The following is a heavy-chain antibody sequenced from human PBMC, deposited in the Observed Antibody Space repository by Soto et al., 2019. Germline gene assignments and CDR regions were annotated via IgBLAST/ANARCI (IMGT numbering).Heavy chain of an antibody. J-gene: IGHJ5*02. Sequence: QVQLVQSGAEEKKPGASVKVSCKASGYTFTSYAMHWVRQAPGQRLEWMGWINAGNGNTKYSQKFQGRVTITRDTSARTAYMALRSLRPEETAVYYCASGGGYNWNYDWFDPWGQGTLVTVSS. D-gene: IGHD1-7*01. CDR2: INAGNGNT. V-gene: IGHV1-3*05. CDR1: GYTFTSYA. CDR3: ASGGGYNWNYDWFDP.